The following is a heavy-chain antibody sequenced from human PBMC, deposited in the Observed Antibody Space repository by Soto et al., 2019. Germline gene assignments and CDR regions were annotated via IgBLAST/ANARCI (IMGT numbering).Heavy chain of an antibody. V-gene: IGHV1-46*01. CDR3: ARGETGGSFPYNWFDP. J-gene: IGHJ5*02. D-gene: IGHD2-8*02. CDR2: LNPSGGNT. Sequence: QVQLVQSGAEVKKPGASVKVACTASGYTFTSSYIHWVRQAPGQGLERMGILNPSGGNTYYTRKFQGRVTLTMDTSTGTVYMELSGLRSEDTAVYYCARGETGGSFPYNWFDPWGQGTLVTVSS. CDR1: GYTFTSSY.